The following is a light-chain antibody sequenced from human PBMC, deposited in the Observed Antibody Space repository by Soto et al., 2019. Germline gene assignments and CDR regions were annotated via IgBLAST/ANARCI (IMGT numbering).Light chain of an antibody. V-gene: IGLV2-8*01. Sequence: QSALTQPPSASGSPGQSVTISCTGASSDIGGYNYVSWYQQHPGKAPKLMIYEVSKRPSGVPDRFSGSKSATTASLTISGLQAEDEVDNYSPSSDSYILSIHVSRNV. CDR3: PSSDSYILSIHVSRNV. CDR2: EVS. CDR1: SSDIGGYNY. J-gene: IGLJ6*01.